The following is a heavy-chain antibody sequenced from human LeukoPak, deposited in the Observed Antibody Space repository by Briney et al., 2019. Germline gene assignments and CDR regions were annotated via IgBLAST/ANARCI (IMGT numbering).Heavy chain of an antibody. CDR3: ARDNAKGAADY. V-gene: IGHV3-74*01. J-gene: IGHJ4*02. Sequence: GGSLRLSCAASGFAFRNFWMHWVRQAPGKGLEWVSRVEKDDRGTIYADSMEGRFTISRDNAQNTLYLQMRSLRVEDTAVYYCARDNAKGAADYWGQGTLVTVSS. CDR1: GFAFRNFW. CDR2: VEKDDRGT. D-gene: IGHD2-15*01.